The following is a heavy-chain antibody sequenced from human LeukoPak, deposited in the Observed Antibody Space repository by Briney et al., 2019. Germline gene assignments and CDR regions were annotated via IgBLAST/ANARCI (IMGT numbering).Heavy chain of an antibody. J-gene: IGHJ4*02. Sequence: SETLSLTCTVSGGSISSYYCSWVRHPPGKGLEWVGYVYYTGRNNYNPSLKTRVTISVDTSKTQFPLRLTSVTAADTAVYYCASDKWGDGVHLGYWGQGTLVTVSS. CDR2: VYYTGRN. V-gene: IGHV4-59*01. CDR1: GGSISSYY. D-gene: IGHD7-27*01. CDR3: ASDKWGDGVHLGY.